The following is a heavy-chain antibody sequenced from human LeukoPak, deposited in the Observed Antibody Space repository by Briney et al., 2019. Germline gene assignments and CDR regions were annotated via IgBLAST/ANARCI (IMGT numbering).Heavy chain of an antibody. CDR2: ISYDGSNK. Sequence: QPGRSLRLSCAASGFTFSSYGMHWVRQAPGKGLEWVAVISYDGSNKYYADSVKGRFTISRDNSKNTLYLQMNSLRAEDTAVYYCAKEVGAAAGPFDYWGQGTLVTVSS. D-gene: IGHD6-13*01. V-gene: IGHV3-30*18. CDR1: GFTFSSYG. CDR3: AKEVGAAAGPFDY. J-gene: IGHJ4*02.